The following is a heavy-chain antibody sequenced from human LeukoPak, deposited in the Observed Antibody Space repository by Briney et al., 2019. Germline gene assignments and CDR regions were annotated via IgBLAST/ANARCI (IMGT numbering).Heavy chain of an antibody. D-gene: IGHD5-18*01. CDR2: IIPILGIA. CDR3: ARAGTAMVTPIDC. CDR1: GGTFSSYT. J-gene: IGHJ4*02. Sequence: ASVKVSCKASGGTFSSYTISWVRQAPGQGLEWMGRIIPILGIANYAQKFQGRVTITADKSTSTAYMELSSLRSEDTAVYYCARAGTAMVTPIDCWGQGTLVTVSS. V-gene: IGHV1-69*02.